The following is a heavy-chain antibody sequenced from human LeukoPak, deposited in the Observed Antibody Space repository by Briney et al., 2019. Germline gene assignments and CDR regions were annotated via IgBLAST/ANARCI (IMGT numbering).Heavy chain of an antibody. V-gene: IGHV4-39*07. J-gene: IGHJ3*01. CDR2: IYYSGST. CDR3: ARAVGASYAFDL. CDR1: GGSISSSSYY. D-gene: IGHD1-26*01. Sequence: PSETLSLTCTVSGGSISSSSYYWGWIRQPPGKGLEWIGSIYYSGSTYYNPSLKSRVTISVDTSKNQFSLRLTSVTAADTAVYYCARAVGASYAFDLWGQGTMVTVSS.